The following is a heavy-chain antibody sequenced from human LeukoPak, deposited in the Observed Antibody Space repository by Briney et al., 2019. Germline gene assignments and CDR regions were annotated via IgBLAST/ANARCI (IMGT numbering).Heavy chain of an antibody. CDR1: GGSISSYY. J-gene: IGHJ3*02. Sequence: SETLSLTCTVSGGSISSYYWSWIRQPPGKGLEWIGYIYYSGSTNYNPSLKSRVTISVDTSKNQFSLKLSSVTAADTAVYYCARDGGDYDFWSGYYQLGNAFDIWGQGTMVTVSS. CDR2: IYYSGST. V-gene: IGHV4-59*01. CDR3: ARDGGDYDFWSGYYQLGNAFDI. D-gene: IGHD3-3*01.